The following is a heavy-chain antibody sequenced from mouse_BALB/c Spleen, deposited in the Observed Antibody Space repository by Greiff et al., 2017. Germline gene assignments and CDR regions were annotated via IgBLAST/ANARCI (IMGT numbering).Heavy chain of an antibody. Sequence: EVQGVESGGDLVKPGGSLKLSCAASGFTFSSYGMSWVRQTPDKRLEWVATISSGGSYTYYPDSVKGRFTISRDNAKNTLYLQMSSLKSEDTAMYYCARHEDYGRLYAMDYWGQGTSVTVSS. D-gene: IGHD1-2*01. CDR1: GFTFSSYG. CDR3: ARHEDYGRLYAMDY. V-gene: IGHV5-6*01. J-gene: IGHJ4*01. CDR2: ISSGGSYT.